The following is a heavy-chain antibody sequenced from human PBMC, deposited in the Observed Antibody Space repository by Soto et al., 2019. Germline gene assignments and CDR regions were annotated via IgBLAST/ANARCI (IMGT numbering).Heavy chain of an antibody. CDR1: GGTFSSYA. CDR2: SIPIFGTA. Sequence: QVQLVQSGAEVKKPGSSVKVSCKASGGTFSSYAISWVRQAPGQGLEWMGGSIPIFGTANYAQKLQGRVTITADESTSTGYMEVSSLRSEDTAVYFCARLGDSSVGYWGQGTLVTVSS. CDR3: ARLGDSSVGY. V-gene: IGHV1-69*01. J-gene: IGHJ4*02. D-gene: IGHD3-22*01.